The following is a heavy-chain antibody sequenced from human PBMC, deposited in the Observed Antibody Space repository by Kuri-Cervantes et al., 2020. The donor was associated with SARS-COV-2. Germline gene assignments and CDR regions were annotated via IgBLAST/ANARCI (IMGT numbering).Heavy chain of an antibody. Sequence: ASVKVSCKASGYTFTSYGISWVRQAPGQGLEWMGWISAYNGNRNYAQKVQGRVTMTTDTSTSTAYMELRSLRSDDTAVYYCARAQTVLNWFDPWGQGTLVTVSS. D-gene: IGHD1-14*01. CDR3: ARAQTVLNWFDP. V-gene: IGHV1-18*01. CDR1: GYTFTSYG. J-gene: IGHJ5*02. CDR2: ISAYNGNR.